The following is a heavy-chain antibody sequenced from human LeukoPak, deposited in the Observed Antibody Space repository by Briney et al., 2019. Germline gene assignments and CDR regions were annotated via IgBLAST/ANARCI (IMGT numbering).Heavy chain of an antibody. Sequence: GGSLRLSCAASGFTFSSYWMHWVRQAPGKGLVWVSRINSDGSSTSYADSVKGRFTISRDNSKNTLYLQMNSLRAEDTAVYYCAKEILYYGMDVWGQGTTVTVSS. V-gene: IGHV3-74*01. CDR3: AKEILYYGMDV. CDR2: INSDGSST. CDR1: GFTFSSYW. J-gene: IGHJ6*02.